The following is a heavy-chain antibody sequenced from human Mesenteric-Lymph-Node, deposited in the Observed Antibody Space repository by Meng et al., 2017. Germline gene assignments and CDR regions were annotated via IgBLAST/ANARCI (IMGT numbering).Heavy chain of an antibody. V-gene: IGHV3-23*01. Sequence: EVQLLESGGGLVQPGGSLTLSCAASGFPFSSYAMSWFRLAPGRGLEWVSGINGGGGRTYYADSVRGRFTISRDDFKNVLYLHMNSLRADDTAIFYCARLYSSSEGRHWGQGGLVTVSS. J-gene: IGHJ4*02. D-gene: IGHD5-12*01. CDR2: INGGGGRT. CDR3: ARLYSSSEGRH. CDR1: GFPFSSYA.